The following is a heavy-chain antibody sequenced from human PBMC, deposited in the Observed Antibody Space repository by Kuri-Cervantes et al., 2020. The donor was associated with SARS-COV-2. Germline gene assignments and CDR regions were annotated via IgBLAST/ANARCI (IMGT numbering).Heavy chain of an antibody. V-gene: IGHV1-2*02. J-gene: IGHJ5*02. CDR2: INPNSGGT. CDR3: ARASSYTITIFGVAPFDP. Sequence: ASVKVSCKASGYTFTDYYMHWVRQAPGQGLEWMGWINPNSGGTNYAQKFQGRVTMTRDTSISTAYMELSRLRSDDTAVYYCARASSYTITIFGVAPFDPWGQGTLVTVSS. D-gene: IGHD3-3*01. CDR1: GYTFTDYY.